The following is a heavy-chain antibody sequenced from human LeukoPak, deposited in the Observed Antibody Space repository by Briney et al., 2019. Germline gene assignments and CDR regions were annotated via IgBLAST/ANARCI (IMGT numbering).Heavy chain of an antibody. V-gene: IGHV4-59*01. Sequence: SETLSLTCTVSGDSISSYYWNWIRQPPGRGLEWIGYIYYSGSTNYNPSLKSRVTISVDTSKNQFSLKLSSVTAADTAVYYGAGGPYDYVWGSYRYTARIWFDPWGQGTLVTVSS. CDR2: IYYSGST. CDR1: GDSISSYY. CDR3: AGGPYDYVWGSYRYTARIWFDP. D-gene: IGHD3-16*02. J-gene: IGHJ5*02.